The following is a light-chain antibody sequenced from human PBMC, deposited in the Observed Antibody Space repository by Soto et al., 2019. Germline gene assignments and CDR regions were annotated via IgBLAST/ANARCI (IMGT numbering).Light chain of an antibody. Sequence: IQLTQSPSSLSASVGDRVTITCRASQDINSYLAWYQQKPGKAPNLLIYAGTSLQSGVPSRFSGSGSGTEFTLTISSLQPEDFATYYCQQLHVYPSTFGGGTMVE. CDR1: QDINSY. J-gene: IGKJ4*01. CDR2: AGT. V-gene: IGKV1-9*01. CDR3: QQLHVYPST.